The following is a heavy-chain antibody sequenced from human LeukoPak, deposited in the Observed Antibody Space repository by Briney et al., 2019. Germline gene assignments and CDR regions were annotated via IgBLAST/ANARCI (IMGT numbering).Heavy chain of an antibody. CDR2: IIPIFGTA. D-gene: IGHD2-15*01. J-gene: IGHJ3*02. CDR1: GGTFSSYA. CDR3: ASWLDIVVVVAASASDAFDI. V-gene: IGHV1-69*13. Sequence: SVKVSCKASGGTFSSYAISWVRQAPGQGLEWMGGIIPIFGTANYAQKFQGRVTITADESTSTAYMELSSLRSEDTAVYYCASWLDIVVVVAASASDAFDIWGQGTMVTVSS.